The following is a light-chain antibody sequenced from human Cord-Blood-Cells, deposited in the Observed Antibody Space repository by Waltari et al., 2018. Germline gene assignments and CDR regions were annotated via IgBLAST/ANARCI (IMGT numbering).Light chain of an antibody. CDR3: MQNVQLPLT. CDR1: RSLRQSDGRTY. V-gene: IGKV2D-29*02. Sequence: DTVGDQTPTSLSVTPGQPASISSTPSRSLRQSDGRTYLSWYLQKPGQSPKLLIYGVSSRFTGMPDRFSGSGSGTDFTLKISRVEAEDFGVYYCMQNVQLPLTFGQGTKVEIK. CDR2: GVS. J-gene: IGKJ1*01.